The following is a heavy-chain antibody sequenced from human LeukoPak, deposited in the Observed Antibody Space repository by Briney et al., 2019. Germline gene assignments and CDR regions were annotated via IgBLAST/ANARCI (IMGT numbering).Heavy chain of an antibody. CDR2: FIVNNGCT. V-gene: IGHV1-18*01. D-gene: IGHD2-2*01. CDR1: GYTFTTNS. CDR3: ATATQPRGYFLH. Sequence: GTSVKVSCTASGYTFTTNSLAWVRYSPGQTLEWMRWFIVNNGCTNYAQSFQDRVTLTRDTSTNTAYLERRSVRSDDTAIIYCATATQPRGYFLHWGEGTLVTVSS. J-gene: IGHJ1*01.